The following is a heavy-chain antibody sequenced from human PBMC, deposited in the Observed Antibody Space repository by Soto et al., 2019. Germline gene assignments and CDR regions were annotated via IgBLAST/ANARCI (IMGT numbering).Heavy chain of an antibody. Sequence: GESLKISCKGSGYSFTSYWISWVRQMPGKGLEWMGRIDPSDSYTNYSPSFQGHFTISADKSISTAYLQWSSLKASDTAMYYCASTIGYCSGGSCYLDYYYYGMDVWGQGTTVTVSS. V-gene: IGHV5-10-1*01. D-gene: IGHD2-15*01. CDR3: ASTIGYCSGGSCYLDYYYYGMDV. J-gene: IGHJ6*02. CDR1: GYSFTSYW. CDR2: IDPSDSYT.